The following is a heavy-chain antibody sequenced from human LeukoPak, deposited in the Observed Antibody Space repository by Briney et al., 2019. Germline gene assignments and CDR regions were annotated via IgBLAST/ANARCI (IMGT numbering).Heavy chain of an antibody. CDR2: INPNSGGT. CDR1: GYTFTGYY. V-gene: IGHV1-2*02. J-gene: IGHJ3*02. D-gene: IGHD6-19*01. CDR3: ARDLMFSGWSDAFDI. Sequence: ASVNVSCKASGYTFTGYYMHWVRQAPGQGLEWMGWINPNSGGTNYAQKFQGRVTMTRDTSISTAYMELSRLRSDDTAVYYCARDLMFSGWSDAFDIWGQGTMVTVSS.